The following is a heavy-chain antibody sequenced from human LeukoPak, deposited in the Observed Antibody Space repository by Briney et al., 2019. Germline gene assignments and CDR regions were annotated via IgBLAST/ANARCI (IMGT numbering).Heavy chain of an antibody. Sequence: GGSLRLSCAASGFTFSSYGMHWVRQAPGKGLEWVAVISYDGSNKYYADSVKGRFTISRDNSKNTLYLQMNSLRAEDTAVYYCARGGYSYGSPRDYWGQGTLVTVSS. J-gene: IGHJ4*02. CDR1: GFTFSSYG. V-gene: IGHV3-30*03. CDR2: ISYDGSNK. CDR3: ARGGYSYGSPRDY. D-gene: IGHD5-18*01.